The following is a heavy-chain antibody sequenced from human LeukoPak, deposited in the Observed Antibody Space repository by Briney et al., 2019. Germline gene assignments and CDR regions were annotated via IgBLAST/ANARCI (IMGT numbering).Heavy chain of an antibody. J-gene: IGHJ5*02. CDR2: ITGSGTGT. Sequence: GGTLRLSCAASGFTFYEYAMHWVRQVPGKGLQWVSVITGSGTGTDYADSVKVRFTISRDNSRNSLYLKMKSLRIEDTALYYCAKDIDHYDLWTGGFDPWGQGTLVTVSS. D-gene: IGHD3-3*01. CDR3: AKDIDHYDLWTGGFDP. V-gene: IGHV3-43*02. CDR1: GFTFYEYA.